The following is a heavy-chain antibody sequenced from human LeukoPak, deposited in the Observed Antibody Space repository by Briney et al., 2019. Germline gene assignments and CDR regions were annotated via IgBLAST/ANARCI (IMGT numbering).Heavy chain of an antibody. D-gene: IGHD2-8*02. CDR2: IYTSGST. J-gene: IGHJ4*02. V-gene: IGHV4-4*07. CDR1: GGSISRYY. Sequence: SSETLSLTCTVSGGSISRYYWSWIRRPAGKGLEWIGRIYTSGSTNYNPSLKSRVTMSVDTSENQSSLKLSSVTATDKAIYYCARGKKYCTVDVDHLCIDYCGQGTLVTVSS. CDR3: ARGKKYCTVDVDHLCIDY.